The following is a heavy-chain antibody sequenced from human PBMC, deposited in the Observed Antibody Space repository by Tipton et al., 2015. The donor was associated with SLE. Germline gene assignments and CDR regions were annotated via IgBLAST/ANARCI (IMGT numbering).Heavy chain of an antibody. CDR1: GGSINSNNW. V-gene: IGHV4-4*02. D-gene: IGHD4-17*01. CDR2: IHESGGP. Sequence: GSLRLSCAVSGGSINSNNWWSWVRQPPGKGLEWIGEIHESGGPNYNPSLESRVTISLDKSKNQFSLEVTSVTAADTALYYCARERHGDYDAFDIWGQGTMVTVSS. CDR3: ARERHGDYDAFDI. J-gene: IGHJ3*02.